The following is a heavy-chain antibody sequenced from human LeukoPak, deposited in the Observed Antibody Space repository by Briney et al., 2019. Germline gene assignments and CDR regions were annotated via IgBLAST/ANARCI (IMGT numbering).Heavy chain of an antibody. CDR2: IKQDGSEK. Sequence: GGSLRLSCAASGFTFSSYWMSWVRQAPGKGPEWVANIKQDGSEKYYVDSVKGRFTISRDNAKNSLYLQMNSLRAEDTAVYYCARIFKSSTNYFDYWGQGTLVTVSS. J-gene: IGHJ4*02. V-gene: IGHV3-7*04. CDR1: GFTFSSYW. CDR3: ARIFKSSTNYFDY. D-gene: IGHD3-9*01.